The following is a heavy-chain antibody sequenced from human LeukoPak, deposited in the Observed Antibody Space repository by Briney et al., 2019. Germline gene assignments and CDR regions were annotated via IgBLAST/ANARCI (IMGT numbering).Heavy chain of an antibody. J-gene: IGHJ6*02. CDR1: GSTFSSYA. Sequence: ASVKVSCKASGSTFSSYAISWVRQAPGQGLEWMGRIIPILGIANYAQKFQGRVTITADKSTSTAYMELSSLRSEDTAVYYCARPYYYGSDYYGMDVWGQGTTVTVSS. CDR2: IIPILGIA. V-gene: IGHV1-69*04. CDR3: ARPYYYGSDYYGMDV. D-gene: IGHD3-10*01.